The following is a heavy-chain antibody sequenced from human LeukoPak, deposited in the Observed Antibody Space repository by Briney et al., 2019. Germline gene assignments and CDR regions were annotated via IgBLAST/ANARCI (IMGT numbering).Heavy chain of an antibody. Sequence: PGGSLRLSCAASGFTFSTYTMHWVRQAPGKGLEWVSSISSSSSYIYYTDSVKGRFTISRDNAKNSLYLLMNSLRAEDTAVYYCARSYNYVWGNYRYDFDYWGQGTLVTVSS. D-gene: IGHD3-16*02. V-gene: IGHV3-21*01. CDR1: GFTFSTYT. CDR3: ARSYNYVWGNYRYDFDY. J-gene: IGHJ4*02. CDR2: ISSSSSYI.